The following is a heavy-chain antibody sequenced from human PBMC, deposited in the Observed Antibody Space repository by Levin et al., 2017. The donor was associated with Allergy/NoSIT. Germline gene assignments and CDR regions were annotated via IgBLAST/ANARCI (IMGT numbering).Heavy chain of an antibody. CDR3: ASGGLRDGYNPLNY. Sequence: QTGGSLSLSCAASGFTFSSYWMHWVRQAPGKGLVWVSRINSDGSSTTYADSVKGRFTISRDNAKNSLYLQMNSLRAEDTAVYYCASGGLRDGYNPLNYWGQGTLVTVSS. V-gene: IGHV3-74*01. D-gene: IGHD5-24*01. CDR1: GFTFSSYW. J-gene: IGHJ4*02. CDR2: INSDGSST.